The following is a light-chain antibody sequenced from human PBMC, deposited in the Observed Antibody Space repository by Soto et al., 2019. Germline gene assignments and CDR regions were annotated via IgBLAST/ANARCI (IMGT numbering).Light chain of an antibody. CDR2: AAS. CDR1: QSVNTY. CDR3: QQGYSNPWT. V-gene: IGKV1-39*01. J-gene: IGKJ1*01. Sequence: DIQMTQSPSSLSAPAVDRVTITCRASQSVNTYLHWYQQKPGKAPKLLIFAASNLQSGVPSRFSGSGSGTNFTLSLNSLQPEDFATYYCQQGYSNPWTFGQGTKVDIK.